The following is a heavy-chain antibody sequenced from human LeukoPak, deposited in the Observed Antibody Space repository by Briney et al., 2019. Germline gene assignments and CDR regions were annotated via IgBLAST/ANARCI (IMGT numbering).Heavy chain of an antibody. J-gene: IGHJ3*02. Sequence: ASVKVSCKASGFTFNNFGISWVRQAPGQGLEWMAWISAHNGNTHYAQKFQDRVTVTRDTSTRTAYMELRSLTSDDTAVFYCAGRSRDAFDIWGQGTMVTVSS. CDR1: GFTFNNFG. CDR3: AGRSRDAFDI. CDR2: ISAHNGNT. V-gene: IGHV1-18*01.